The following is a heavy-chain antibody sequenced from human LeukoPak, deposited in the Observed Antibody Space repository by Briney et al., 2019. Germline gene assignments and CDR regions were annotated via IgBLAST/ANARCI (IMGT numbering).Heavy chain of an antibody. V-gene: IGHV3-49*04. CDR2: IRSKAYGETA. CDR3: TRDRGAYNLYDY. J-gene: IGHJ4*02. CDR1: GFTVSSNY. Sequence: GGSLRLSCAASGFTVSSNYMSWVRQAPGKGLEWVGFIRSKAYGETADYAASVKGRFTISRDDSKAIAYLQMNSLKTEDTAVYHCTRDRGAYNLYDYWGQGTLVTVSS. D-gene: IGHD1-1*01.